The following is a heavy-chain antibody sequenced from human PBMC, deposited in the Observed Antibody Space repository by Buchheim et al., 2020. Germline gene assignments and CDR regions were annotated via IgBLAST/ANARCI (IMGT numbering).Heavy chain of an antibody. V-gene: IGHV1-69*12. D-gene: IGHD2-8*02. CDR2: IIPIFGTP. CDR3: ARSFTGGSWFDP. J-gene: IGHJ5*02. Sequence: QVQLVQSGAEVKKPGSSVKVSCKASGGTFSSYAISWVRQAPGQGLEWMGGIIPIFGTPNYAQKFQGRFTLTADESTSTAYLELSGLRSEDTAVYYCARSFTGGSWFDPWGQGTL. CDR1: GGTFSSYA.